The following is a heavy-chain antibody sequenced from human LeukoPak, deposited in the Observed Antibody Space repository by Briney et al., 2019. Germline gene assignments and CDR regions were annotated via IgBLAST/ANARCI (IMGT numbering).Heavy chain of an antibody. CDR1: GFTFSSYS. D-gene: IGHD1-26*01. V-gene: IGHV3-21*01. CDR3: ARDPYSGSYGDSYYYYMDV. J-gene: IGHJ6*03. CDR2: ISSSSSYI. Sequence: GGSLRLSCAASGFTFSSYSMNWVRQAPGKGLEWVSFISSSSSYIYYADSVKGRFTISRDNSKNSLYLQMISLRAEDTAIYYCARDPYSGSYGDSYYYYMDVWGKGTTVTISS.